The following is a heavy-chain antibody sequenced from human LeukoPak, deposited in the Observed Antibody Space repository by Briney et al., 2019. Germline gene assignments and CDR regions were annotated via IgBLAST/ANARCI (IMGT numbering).Heavy chain of an antibody. D-gene: IGHD3-9*01. CDR3: VKYLPCITIFCRMYV. J-gene: IGHJ6*02. Sequence: GGSLRLSCSASGCTFSSYAMHWVRQAAGRGLEYVAGISSNGGSTYYAHSVKDRHTISRDNSKNTLYLQMSSLRAKDTAMYYCVKYLPCITIFCRMYVWGEGTTVTVSS. CDR1: GCTFSSYA. CDR2: ISSNGGST. V-gene: IGHV3-64D*06.